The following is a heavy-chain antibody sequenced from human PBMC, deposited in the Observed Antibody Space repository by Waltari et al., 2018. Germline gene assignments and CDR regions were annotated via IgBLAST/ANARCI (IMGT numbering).Heavy chain of an antibody. Sequence: QVQLVQSGAEVKKPGASVKVSCKASGYTFTSYDINWVRQATGQGLEWMGWMNPNSGNTGYEQKFQGRVTMTRNTSRSTAYMELSSLRSEDTAVYYCARGRGYGDYAYYYYYMDVWGKGTTVTVSS. V-gene: IGHV1-8*01. CDR1: GYTFTSYD. CDR2: MNPNSGNT. D-gene: IGHD4-17*01. CDR3: ARGRGYGDYAYYYYYMDV. J-gene: IGHJ6*03.